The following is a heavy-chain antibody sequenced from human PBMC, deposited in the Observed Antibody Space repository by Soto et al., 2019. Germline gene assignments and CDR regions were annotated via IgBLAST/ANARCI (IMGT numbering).Heavy chain of an antibody. Sequence: QDQLVQSGGEVKKPGASVKVSCKDSGYSFTNYGITWVRQAPGQGFEWMGWISAYNGDTNYAQKLQGRVTMTTDASTSTAYSELSSLRSDDTAVYYCARDRRVAPTVAGNTHYHYYMDVWGKGTTITVSS. CDR3: ARDRRVAPTVAGNTHYHYYMDV. CDR1: GYSFTNYG. J-gene: IGHJ6*03. V-gene: IGHV1-18*01. CDR2: ISAYNGDT. D-gene: IGHD6-19*01.